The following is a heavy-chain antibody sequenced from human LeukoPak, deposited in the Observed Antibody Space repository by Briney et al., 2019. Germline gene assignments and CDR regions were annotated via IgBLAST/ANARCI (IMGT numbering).Heavy chain of an antibody. Sequence: SETLSLTCAVSGGSISSSNWWSWVRQPPGEGLGWIGEIYHSGSTNYNPSLKSRVTISVDKSKNQFSLKLSSVTAADTAVYYCARGRVAVANAFDIWGQGTMVTVSS. CDR1: GGSISSSNW. J-gene: IGHJ3*02. D-gene: IGHD6-19*01. V-gene: IGHV4-4*02. CDR3: ARGRVAVANAFDI. CDR2: IYHSGST.